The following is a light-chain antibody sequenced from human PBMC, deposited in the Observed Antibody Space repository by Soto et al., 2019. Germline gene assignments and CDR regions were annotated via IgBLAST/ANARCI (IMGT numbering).Light chain of an antibody. V-gene: IGKV3-11*01. J-gene: IGKJ4*01. Sequence: EIVLTQSPATLSLSPGERATLSCRASQSVSSYLAWYQQKPGQAPRLLIYDASNRATGIPARFSGSASGTDFTRTISSLEPEDFAVYYCQQGVTFGGGTKVEIK. CDR3: QQGVT. CDR2: DAS. CDR1: QSVSSY.